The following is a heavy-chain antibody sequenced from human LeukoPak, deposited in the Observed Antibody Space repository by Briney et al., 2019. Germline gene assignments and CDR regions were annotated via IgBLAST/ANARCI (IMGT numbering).Heavy chain of an antibody. CDR3: ARSDSSGPEDY. CDR1: GFTFSSYW. CDR2: IKQDGSEK. Sequence: TGGSLRLSCAASGFTFSSYWMSWVRQAPGKGLEWVANIKQDGSEKYYVDSVKGRFTISRDNSKNTLYLQMNSLRAEDTAVYYCARSDSSGPEDYWGQGTLVTVSS. D-gene: IGHD3-22*01. V-gene: IGHV3-7*01. J-gene: IGHJ4*02.